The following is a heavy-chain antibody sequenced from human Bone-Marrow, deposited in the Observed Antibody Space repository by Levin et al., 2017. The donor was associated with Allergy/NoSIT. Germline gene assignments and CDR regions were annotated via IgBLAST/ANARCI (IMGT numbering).Heavy chain of an antibody. CDR2: IHWDDDK. J-gene: IGHJ4*02. CDR3: AHSVVASRPFDF. D-gene: IGHD5-12*01. Sequence: SGPTLVKPSQTLALTCSFSGFSLTTSGVGLAWIRQPPGKALEWLALIHWDDDKHYNPALRSRLTLTKHPSNDQVVLTMTNMDPVDTARYFCAHSVVASRPFDFWGQGMLVTVSS. CDR1: GFSLTTSGVG. V-gene: IGHV2-5*02.